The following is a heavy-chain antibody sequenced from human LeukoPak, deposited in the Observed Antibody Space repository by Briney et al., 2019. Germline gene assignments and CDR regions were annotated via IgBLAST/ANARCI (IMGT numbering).Heavy chain of an antibody. Sequence: GASVKVSCKASGYTFTGYYMHWVRQAPGQGLEWMGWINPNSGGTNYAQKFQGRVTMTRDTSISTAYMELSRLRSDDTAVYYCARAKVVVAAGIDYWGQGTLVTVS. CDR2: INPNSGGT. CDR3: ARAKVVVAAGIDY. V-gene: IGHV1-2*02. D-gene: IGHD2-15*01. J-gene: IGHJ4*02. CDR1: GYTFTGYY.